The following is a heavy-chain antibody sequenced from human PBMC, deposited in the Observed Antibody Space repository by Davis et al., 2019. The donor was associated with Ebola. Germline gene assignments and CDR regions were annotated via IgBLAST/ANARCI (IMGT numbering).Heavy chain of an antibody. CDR3: ARDRPEPESAFDI. V-gene: IGHV4-31*03. D-gene: IGHD1-14*01. CDR1: GGSINRGGSY. J-gene: IGHJ3*02. Sequence: MPSETLSLTCTVSGGSINRGGSYWTWIRQHPVKGLEWIGYYYYSGSTDYNPSLKTRVTISGDTSKNQFSLKIKSVTAADTAVYFCARDRPEPESAFDIWARGQWSSSLQ. CDR2: YYYSGST.